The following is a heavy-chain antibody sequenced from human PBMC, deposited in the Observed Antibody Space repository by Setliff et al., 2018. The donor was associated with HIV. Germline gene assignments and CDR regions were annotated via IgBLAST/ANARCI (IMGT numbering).Heavy chain of an antibody. CDR1: GFTFNTYA. J-gene: IGHJ3*02. CDR3: ARELPGPPGALDI. V-gene: IGHV3-48*04. D-gene: IGHD7-27*01. Sequence: PGGSLRLSCAASGFTFNTYAMSWVRQSPGKGLEWISYISSSGTTIYYADSVKGRFTISRDNAKNTLYLQMNSLRAEDTAVYFCARELPGPPGALDIWGHGTMVTVSS. CDR2: ISSSGTTI.